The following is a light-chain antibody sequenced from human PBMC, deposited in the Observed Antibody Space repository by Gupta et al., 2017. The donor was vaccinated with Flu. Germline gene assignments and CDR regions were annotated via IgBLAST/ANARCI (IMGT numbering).Light chain of an antibody. J-gene: IGLJ3*02. CDR3: NARDDSVDQWV. CDR1: NLRNYY. Sequence: GQTVRITCPGDNLRNYYPSWYQQKPGQAPIPVLYGQDNRPSGIPVRFSGSTSGNTAALTITGAQAEDDADYYCNARDDSVDQWVFGGGTKLTVL. CDR2: GQD. V-gene: IGLV3-19*01.